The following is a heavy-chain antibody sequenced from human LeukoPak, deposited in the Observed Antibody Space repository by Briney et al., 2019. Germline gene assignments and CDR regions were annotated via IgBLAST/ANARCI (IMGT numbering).Heavy chain of an antibody. Sequence: GGSLRLSCAASGFTFSNYWTSWVRQAPGKGLEWVADIDEAGSGKRYVGSVKGRFTSSRDNAKNSLYLQMNSLRAEDTAVYYCAKVLSGTLTFDHWGQGTLVTVSS. V-gene: IGHV3-7*05. CDR2: IDEAGSGK. J-gene: IGHJ4*02. CDR1: GFTFSNYW. D-gene: IGHD3-10*01. CDR3: AKVLSGTLTFDH.